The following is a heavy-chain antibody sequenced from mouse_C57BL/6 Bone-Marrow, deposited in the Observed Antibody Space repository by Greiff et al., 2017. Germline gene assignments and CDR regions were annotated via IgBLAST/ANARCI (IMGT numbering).Heavy chain of an antibody. V-gene: IGHV1-81*01. J-gene: IGHJ4*01. D-gene: IGHD3-2*02. CDR3: ASGSGYVGSYAMDY. Sequence: VQLQQSGAELARPGASVKLSCKASGYTFTSYGISWVKQRTGQGLEWIGEIYPRSGNTYYNEKFKGKATLTADKSSSTAYMELRSLTSEDSAVYFCASGSGYVGSYAMDYWGQGTSVTVSS. CDR2: IYPRSGNT. CDR1: GYTFTSYG.